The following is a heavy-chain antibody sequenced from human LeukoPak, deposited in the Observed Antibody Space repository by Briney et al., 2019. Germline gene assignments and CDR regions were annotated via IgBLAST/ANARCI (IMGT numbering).Heavy chain of an antibody. CDR1: GYTFTAYY. CDR2: TNPNSGDT. D-gene: IGHD5-12*01. CDR3: ARVDSGHDYGPS. Sequence: VASVKVSCKASGYTFTAYYMHWVRQVPGQGLEWMGRTNPNSGDTDYAQKFQGRVIMTRDTSISTAYMEVSRLRSDDTAVYYCARVDSGHDYGPSWGQGTTVTVSS. J-gene: IGHJ3*01. V-gene: IGHV1-2*06.